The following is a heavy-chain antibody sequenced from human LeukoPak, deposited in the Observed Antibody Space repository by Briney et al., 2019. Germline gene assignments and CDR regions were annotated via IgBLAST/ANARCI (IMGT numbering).Heavy chain of an antibody. CDR1: GFTFSSYW. J-gene: IGHJ4*02. Sequence: GGSLRLSCAASGFTFSSYWMSWVRQAPGKGLEWVASIKQDGSEKYYVDSVKGRFTISRDNTKNSLYLQMNSLRAEDTAVYYCARGTYYYDSSGYYYAPGFDYWGQGTLVTVSS. V-gene: IGHV3-7*04. D-gene: IGHD3-22*01. CDR2: IKQDGSEK. CDR3: ARGTYYYDSSGYYYAPGFDY.